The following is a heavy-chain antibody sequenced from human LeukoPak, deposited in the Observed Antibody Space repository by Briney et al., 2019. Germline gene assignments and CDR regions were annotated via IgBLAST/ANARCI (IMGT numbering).Heavy chain of an antibody. CDR1: GFTFNNND. J-gene: IGHJ4*02. CDR3: SRGGHGYHSRGYYYVDIDY. Sequence: GGSLRLSCAASGFTFNNNDMTWVRQTPGKGLGWVSTIYTGGINTYYADSVKGRFTVSRDNSNNMLFLQMNSLRAEDTAVYYGSRGGHGYHSRGYYYVDIDYWGQGTVVTVSS. D-gene: IGHD3-22*01. V-gene: IGHV3-23*05. CDR2: IYTGGINT.